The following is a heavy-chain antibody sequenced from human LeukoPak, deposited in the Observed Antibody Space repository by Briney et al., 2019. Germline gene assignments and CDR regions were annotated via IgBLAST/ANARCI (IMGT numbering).Heavy chain of an antibody. V-gene: IGHV5-51*01. CDR2: IYPGDSDT. D-gene: IGHD2-21*02. CDR1: GYSFTSYW. Sequence: GESLKISCKGSGYSFTSYWIGWVRQMPGKGLEWMGIIYPGDSDTRYSPSFQGQVTISADKSISTAYLQWSSLKASDTAMYYCARRGSYCGGDCYAFDIWGQGTMLTVSS. J-gene: IGHJ3*02. CDR3: ARRGSYCGGDCYAFDI.